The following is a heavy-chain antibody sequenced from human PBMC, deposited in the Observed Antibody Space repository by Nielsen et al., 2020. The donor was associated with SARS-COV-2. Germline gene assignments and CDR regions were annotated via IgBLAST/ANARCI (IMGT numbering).Heavy chain of an antibody. Sequence: SVKVSCKASGGTFSSYAISWVRQAPGQGLEWMGGIIPIFGTANYAQKFQGRVTITADKSTSTAYMELSSLRSEDTAVYYCARGDGRYYDSSGYDYWGQGTLVTVSS. J-gene: IGHJ4*02. CDR2: IIPIFGTA. D-gene: IGHD3-22*01. CDR3: ARGDGRYYDSSGYDY. CDR1: GGTFSSYA. V-gene: IGHV1-69*06.